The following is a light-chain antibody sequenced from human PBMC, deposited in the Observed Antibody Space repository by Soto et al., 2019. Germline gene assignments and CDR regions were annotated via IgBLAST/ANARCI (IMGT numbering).Light chain of an antibody. V-gene: IGKV3-20*01. CDR3: QHYCDSSWT. CDR2: GVS. Sequence: ELVLTQSPVALSLSSGERATLSCRASQSVSSTLLTWYQQKPGQAPRLLIYGVSSRATGIPDRFSGSGSGTDFTLTISRVEPEDFAVYFCQHYCDSSWTFGQGSRVEIK. J-gene: IGKJ1*01. CDR1: QSVSSTL.